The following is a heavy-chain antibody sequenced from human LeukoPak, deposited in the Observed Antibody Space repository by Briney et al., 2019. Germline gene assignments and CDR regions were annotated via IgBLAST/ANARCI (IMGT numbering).Heavy chain of an antibody. CDR3: AREGGDYTAWDY. Sequence: KPSETLSPTRTVSGGSIRSHYWSWIRQPAGKGLEWIGRIYTSGSTNYNPSLKSRVTMSVDTSKNQFSLKLRSVTAADTAVYYCAREGGDYTAWDYWGQGTLVTVAS. V-gene: IGHV4-4*07. D-gene: IGHD4-17*01. J-gene: IGHJ4*02. CDR2: IYTSGST. CDR1: GGSIRSHY.